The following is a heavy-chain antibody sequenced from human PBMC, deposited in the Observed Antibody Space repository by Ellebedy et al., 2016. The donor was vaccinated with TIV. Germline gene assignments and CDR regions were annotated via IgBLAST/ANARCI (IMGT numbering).Heavy chain of an antibody. J-gene: IGHJ5*02. CDR2: VDHSGVT. V-gene: IGHV4-34*01. CDR3: ARAGGFSDLVVLDVAPQWFDP. D-gene: IGHD5-12*01. CDR1: GGSFGNYH. Sequence: MPSETLSLTCTVSGGSFGNYHWSWFRQSPGTGLEWIGQVDHSGVTTYNPSLTSRVNMSIDTSTSVFALRLKSVTAADTAVYYCARAGGFSDLVVLDVAPQWFDPWGQGILVTVFS.